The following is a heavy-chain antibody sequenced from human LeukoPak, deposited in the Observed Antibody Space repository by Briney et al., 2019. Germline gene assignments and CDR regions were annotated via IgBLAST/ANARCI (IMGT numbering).Heavy chain of an antibody. Sequence: SVKVSCKASGGTFSSYAISWVRQAPGQGLEWMGGIIPIFNTANYAQKFQGRVTITADESTSTAYMELSSLRSEDTAVYYCARVTTYYYDSSGYLSFYHGAFDIWGQGTMVTVSS. D-gene: IGHD3-22*01. CDR3: ARVTTYYYDSSGYLSFYHGAFDI. CDR2: IIPIFNTA. CDR1: GGTFSSYA. J-gene: IGHJ3*02. V-gene: IGHV1-69*13.